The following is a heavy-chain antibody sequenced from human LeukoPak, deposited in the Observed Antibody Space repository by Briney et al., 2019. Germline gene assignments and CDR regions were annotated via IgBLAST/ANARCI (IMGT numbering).Heavy chain of an antibody. CDR1: GGSFSGYY. J-gene: IGHJ4*02. CDR2: INHSGST. D-gene: IGHD3-10*01. V-gene: IGHV4-34*01. CDR3: ARDNRGMGDY. Sequence: SETLSLTCAVYGGSFSGYYWSWIRQPPGKGLEWIGEINHSGSTNYNPSLKSRVTISVDTSKNQFSLKLSSVTAADTAVYYCARDNRGMGDYWGQGTLVTVSS.